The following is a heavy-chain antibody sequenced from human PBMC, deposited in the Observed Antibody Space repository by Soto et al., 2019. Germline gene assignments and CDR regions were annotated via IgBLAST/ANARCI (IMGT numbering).Heavy chain of an antibody. CDR2: VYYSGST. D-gene: IGHD4-17*01. Sequence: SETLSLTCTVSGASISSSSFYWAWIHQPPGKGLEWIGCVYYSGSTFYNPSLKSRVTITMDTSKNQFSLKLTSVTAADTGVFYCARELDYAAYPKGGGDYYYGMDVWGRGTTVTVSS. V-gene: IGHV4-39*02. CDR3: ARELDYAAYPKGGGDYYYGMDV. J-gene: IGHJ6*02. CDR1: GASISSSSFY.